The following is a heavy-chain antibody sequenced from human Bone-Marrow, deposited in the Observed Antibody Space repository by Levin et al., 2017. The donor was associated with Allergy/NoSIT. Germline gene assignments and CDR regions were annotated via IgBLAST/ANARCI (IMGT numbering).Heavy chain of an antibody. CDR3: ARAVPYCSSTTCFADY. Sequence: ASVKVSCEASGYSLSFYAMNWVRQAPGQGLEWMGWINTNTGSPTYAQGFSGRFVFSFDTSVSTTYLQITSLKAEDTAVYYCARAVPYCSSTTCFADYWGQGTLVTVSS. CDR2: INTNTGSP. CDR1: GYSLSFYA. D-gene: IGHD2/OR15-2a*01. V-gene: IGHV7-4-1*02. J-gene: IGHJ4*02.